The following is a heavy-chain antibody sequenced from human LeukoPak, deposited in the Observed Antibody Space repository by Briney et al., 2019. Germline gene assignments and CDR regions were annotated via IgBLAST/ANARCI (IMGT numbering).Heavy chain of an antibody. D-gene: IGHD3-16*02. CDR2: IIPILGIA. CDR3: AGYSLTGSYYYYGMDV. CDR1: GGTFSSYA. Sequence: SVKVSCKASGGTFSSYAISWVRQAPGQGLEWMGRIIPILGIANYAQKFQGRVTIAADKSTSTAYMELSSLRSEDTAVYYCAGYSLTGSYYYYGMDVWGQGTTVTVSS. J-gene: IGHJ6*02. V-gene: IGHV1-69*04.